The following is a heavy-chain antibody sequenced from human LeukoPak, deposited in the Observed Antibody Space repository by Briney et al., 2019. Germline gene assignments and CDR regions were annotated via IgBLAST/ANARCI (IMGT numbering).Heavy chain of an antibody. J-gene: IGHJ4*02. CDR2: IYTSGST. Sequence: SETLSLTCTVSGGSISSGSYYWSWIRQPAGKGLEWIGRIYTSGSTNYNPSLKSRVTISVDTSKNQFSLKLRSVTAADTAVYYCARDRGDYYDSSGDSAGLGYWGQGTLVTVSS. D-gene: IGHD3-22*01. CDR1: GGSISSGSYY. CDR3: ARDRGDYYDSSGDSAGLGY. V-gene: IGHV4-61*02.